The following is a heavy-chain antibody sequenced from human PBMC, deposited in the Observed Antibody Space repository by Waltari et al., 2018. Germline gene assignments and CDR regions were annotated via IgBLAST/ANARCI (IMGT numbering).Heavy chain of an antibody. Sequence: QVQLQESGPGLVKPSETLSLTCTVSGGSISSYYWSWIRQPPGKGVEWSGDIYYSGGTNYNPPLKSRGAITVDASKNQFSLMLSSVTAADTAVYYCAVTNRGYSYGPSLDYWGQGTLVTVSS. CDR2: IYYSGGT. D-gene: IGHD5-18*01. CDR1: GGSISSYY. V-gene: IGHV4-59*01. J-gene: IGHJ4*02. CDR3: AVTNRGYSYGPSLDY.